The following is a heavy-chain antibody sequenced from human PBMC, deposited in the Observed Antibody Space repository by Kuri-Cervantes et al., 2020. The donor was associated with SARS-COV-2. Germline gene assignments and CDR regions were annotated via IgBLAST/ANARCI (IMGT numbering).Heavy chain of an antibody. CDR1: GYTFTSYA. D-gene: IGHD5-12*01. CDR3: ARGPLRTYYFDY. Sequence: ASVNVSCKASGYTFTSYAMNWVRQATGQGLEWMGWMNPNSGNTGYAQKFQGRVTMTRNTAISTAYMELSRLRSDDTAVYYCARGPLRTYYFDYWSQGTLVTVSS. CDR2: MNPNSGNT. J-gene: IGHJ4*02. V-gene: IGHV1-8*02.